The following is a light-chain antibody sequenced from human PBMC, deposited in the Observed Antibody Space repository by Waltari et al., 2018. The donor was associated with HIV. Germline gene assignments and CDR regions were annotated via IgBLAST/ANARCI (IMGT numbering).Light chain of an antibody. J-gene: IGLJ2*01. CDR1: SCSIASNY. Sequence: NFMLTQPHSVSESPGKTVTISCTRSSCSIASNYVQWYQQRPGSSPTTVISEDNQRPSGVPDRFSGSIDSSSNSASHTISGLKTEDEADYYCQSYDSSNPVVFGGGTKLTVL. V-gene: IGLV6-57*01. CDR2: EDN. CDR3: QSYDSSNPVV.